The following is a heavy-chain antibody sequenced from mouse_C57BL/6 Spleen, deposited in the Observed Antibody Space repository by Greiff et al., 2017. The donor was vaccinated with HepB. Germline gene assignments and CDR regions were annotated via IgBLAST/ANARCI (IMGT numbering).Heavy chain of an antibody. V-gene: IGHV1-54*01. CDR2: INPGSGGT. D-gene: IGHD1-1*01. Sequence: QVQLKESGAELVRPGTSVKVSCKASGYAFTNYLIEWVKQRPGQGLEWIGVINPGSGGTNYNEKFKGKATLTADKSSSTAYMQLSSLTSEDSAVYFCAREITTVRDYWGQGTTLTVSS. J-gene: IGHJ2*01. CDR3: AREITTVRDY. CDR1: GYAFTNYL.